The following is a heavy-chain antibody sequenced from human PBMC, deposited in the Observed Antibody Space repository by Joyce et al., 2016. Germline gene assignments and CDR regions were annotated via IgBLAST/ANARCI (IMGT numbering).Heavy chain of an antibody. V-gene: IGHV3-30*18. CDR2: ISYDGIYK. CDR3: AKILTATYSSGWFLDY. J-gene: IGHJ4*02. D-gene: IGHD6-25*01. CDR1: GLTLSNYG. Sequence: QVQLVESGGGVVQPGRSLRLSCAASGLTLSNYGVHGVRQAPGKGWEWVAVISYDGIYKYYADSVKGRFTISRDNSKNTVFLEMNSLRTEDTAVYYCAKILTATYSSGWFLDYWGQGTLVTVSS.